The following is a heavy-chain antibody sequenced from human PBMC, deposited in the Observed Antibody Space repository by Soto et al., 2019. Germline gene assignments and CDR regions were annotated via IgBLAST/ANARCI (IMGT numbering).Heavy chain of an antibody. D-gene: IGHD2-8*02. V-gene: IGHV4-39*01. CDR2: IFYSGTT. Sequence: QLRESGPGLLKPSETLSLTCTVSGGSISSPSYNWGWVRQPPGKGPEWIGTIFYSGTTQYNPSLRRRLAMSVDTSKSQVSLTLTSVTAADTAVYYCATLASGHFDSWGQGDPVTVSS. CDR1: GGSISSPSYN. J-gene: IGHJ4*02. CDR3: ATLASGHFDS.